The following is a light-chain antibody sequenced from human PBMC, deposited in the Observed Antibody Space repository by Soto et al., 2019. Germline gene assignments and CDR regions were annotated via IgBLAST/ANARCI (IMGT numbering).Light chain of an antibody. V-gene: IGLV2-14*01. CDR1: SSDVGGYNY. J-gene: IGLJ2*01. CDR2: DVS. Sequence: QSALTQPASVSGSPGQSITNSCTGTSSDVGGYNYVSWYQQHPGKAPKLMIYDVSNRPSGVSNRFSGSKSGNTASLTISGLQAEDEADYYCSSYTSSSTLSVFGGGTKVTVL. CDR3: SSYTSSSTLSV.